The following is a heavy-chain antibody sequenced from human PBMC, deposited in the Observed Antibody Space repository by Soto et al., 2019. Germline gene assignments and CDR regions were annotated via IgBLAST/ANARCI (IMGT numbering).Heavy chain of an antibody. J-gene: IGHJ4*01. D-gene: IGHD1-26*01. CDR1: GFTFSDHY. CDR2: IRNKANSYTT. Sequence: EVQLVESGGGLVQPGGSQRLSCAASGFTFSDHYMDWVRQAPGKGLEWVGRIRNKANSYTTDYAASVTGRFTISRDDSKDSLYQKMNSLKTEYRAIYYCARDSGKGAYFDYWGHGTLATVSS. CDR3: ARDSGKGAYFDY. V-gene: IGHV3-72*01.